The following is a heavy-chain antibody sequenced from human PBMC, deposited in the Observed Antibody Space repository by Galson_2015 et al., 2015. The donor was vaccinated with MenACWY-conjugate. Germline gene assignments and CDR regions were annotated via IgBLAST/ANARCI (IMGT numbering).Heavy chain of an antibody. D-gene: IGHD1-1*01. Sequence: SLRLSCAASGFTFNNYWMHWVRQPPGKGPEWISYIKADGSFSNYADSVKGRFTISTDNAKNMVYLQMDGLGDEDTAVYFCARDNNWSFDSGGQGTLVTVSS. CDR3: ARDNNWSFDS. V-gene: IGHV3-74*01. CDR2: IKADGSFS. CDR1: GFTFNNYW. J-gene: IGHJ4*02.